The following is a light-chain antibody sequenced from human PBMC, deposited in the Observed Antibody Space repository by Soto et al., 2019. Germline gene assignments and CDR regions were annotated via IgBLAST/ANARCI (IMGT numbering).Light chain of an antibody. V-gene: IGLV2-14*03. J-gene: IGLJ3*02. CDR2: DVS. Sequence: QSALTQPASLSGSPGQSITISCTGTSSDIGSYNYVSWYQQHPGKAPKLMIFDVSYRPSGISDRFSGSKSCNTASLTISGLQPEDEADYYCSSYGGSSTLFGGGTKVTVL. CDR1: SSDIGSYNY. CDR3: SSYGGSSTL.